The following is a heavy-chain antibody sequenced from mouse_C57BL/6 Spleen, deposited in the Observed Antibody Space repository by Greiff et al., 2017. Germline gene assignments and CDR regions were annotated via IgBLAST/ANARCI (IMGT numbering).Heavy chain of an antibody. V-gene: IGHV1-76*01. CDR2: IYPGSGNT. D-gene: IGHD2-3*01. Sequence: QVHVKQSGAELVRPGASVKLSCKASGYTFTDYYINWVKQRPGQGLEWIARIYPGSGNTYYNEKFKGKATLTAETSSSTAYMQLSSLTSEDSAVYFCARSNDGYTYWGQGTTLTVSS. CDR3: ARSNDGYTY. CDR1: GYTFTDYY. J-gene: IGHJ2*01.